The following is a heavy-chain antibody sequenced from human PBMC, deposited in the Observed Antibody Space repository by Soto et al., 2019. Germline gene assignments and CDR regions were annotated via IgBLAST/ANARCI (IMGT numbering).Heavy chain of an antibody. CDR1: GGSISSYY. CDR2: IYTSWST. D-gene: IGHD4-17*01. CDR3: AREELRWSAFEY. V-gene: IGHV4-4*07. Sequence: QVQLQESGPGLVKPSETLSLTCTVSGGSISSYYWSCIRQPAGKGLEWIGRIYTSWSTNYNPALKSRVTMPVDTSKNQFSLKLSSVTAADTAVYYCAREELRWSAFEYWGQGTLVTVSS. J-gene: IGHJ4*02.